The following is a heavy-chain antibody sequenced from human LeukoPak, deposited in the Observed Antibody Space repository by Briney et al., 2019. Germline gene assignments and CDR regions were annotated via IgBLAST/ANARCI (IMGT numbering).Heavy chain of an antibody. V-gene: IGHV4-34*01. CDR1: GGSFSGYY. J-gene: IGHJ4*02. CDR2: INHSGST. CDR3: ATTTIRLGY. D-gene: IGHD1-26*01. Sequence: TTSETLSLTCAVYGGSFSGYYWSWIRQPPGKGLEWIGEINHSGSTNYNPSLKSRVTISVDTSKNQFSLKLSSVTAADTAVYYCATTTIRLGYWGQGTLVTVSS.